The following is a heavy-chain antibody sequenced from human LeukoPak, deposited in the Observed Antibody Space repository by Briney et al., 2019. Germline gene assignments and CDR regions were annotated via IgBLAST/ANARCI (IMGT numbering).Heavy chain of an antibody. CDR1: GFTFSSYG. V-gene: IGHV3-30*02. CDR2: IRSDGSNK. J-gene: IGHJ5*02. D-gene: IGHD3-10*01. Sequence: PGGSLRLSCAASGFTFSSYGMHWVRQALGTGLEWVAFIRSDGSNKNYADSVKGRFTISRDNSKNTLYLQMNSLRPDDTAVYYCAKDYSKTSYYGSGTYYRPNWFDPWGQGTLVTVSS. CDR3: AKDYSKTSYYGSGTYYRPNWFDP.